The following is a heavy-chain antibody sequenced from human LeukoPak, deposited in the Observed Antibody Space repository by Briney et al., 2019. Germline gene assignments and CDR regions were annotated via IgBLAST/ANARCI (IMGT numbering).Heavy chain of an antibody. J-gene: IGHJ5*02. CDR1: GFTFSSYW. Sequence: PGGSLRLSCAASGFTFSSYWMSWVRQAPGKGLESVANIKQDGSEKYYVDSVKGRFTISRDNAKSSLYLQMNSLRAEDTAVYYCARMKGYCSSTSCYSGWFDPWGQGTLVTGSS. CDR3: ARMKGYCSSTSCYSGWFDP. CDR2: IKQDGSEK. V-gene: IGHV3-7*01. D-gene: IGHD2-2*01.